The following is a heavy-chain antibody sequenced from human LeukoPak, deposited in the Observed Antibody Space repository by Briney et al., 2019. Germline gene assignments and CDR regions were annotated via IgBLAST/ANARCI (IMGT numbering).Heavy chain of an antibody. CDR2: ISAYNANT. Sequence: GASVKVSCKASGYTFTSYGISWVRQAPGQGLEWMGWISAYNANTKYAQKLQGRVTMTTDTSTSTAYMELRSLRSDDTAVYYCARDLSTYYYGSGSQHWGQGTLVTVSS. CDR1: GYTFTSYG. V-gene: IGHV1-18*01. D-gene: IGHD3-10*01. J-gene: IGHJ1*01. CDR3: ARDLSTYYYGSGSQH.